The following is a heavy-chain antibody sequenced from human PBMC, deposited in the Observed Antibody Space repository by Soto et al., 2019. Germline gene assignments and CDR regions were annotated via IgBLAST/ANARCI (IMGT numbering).Heavy chain of an antibody. D-gene: IGHD5-12*01. CDR1: GGSFSGYY. CDR3: ARAGYGGYDQRTNWFDP. J-gene: IGHJ5*02. V-gene: IGHV4-34*01. CDR2: INHSGST. Sequence: PSETLSLTCAVYGGSFSGYYWSWIRQPPGKGLEWIGEINHSGSTNYNPSLKSRVTISVDTSKNQFSLKLSSVTAADTAVYYCARAGYGGYDQRTNWFDPWGQGTLVTVSS.